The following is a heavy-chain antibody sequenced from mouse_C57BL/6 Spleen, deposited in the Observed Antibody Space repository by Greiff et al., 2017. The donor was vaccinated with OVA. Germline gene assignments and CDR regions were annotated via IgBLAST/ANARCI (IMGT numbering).Heavy chain of an antibody. D-gene: IGHD1-1*01. CDR2: INPNNGGT. CDR1: GYTFTDYY. CDR3: AREAVEGYFEV. Sequence: EVQLQQSGPELVKPGASVKISCKASGYTFTDYYMNWVKQSHGKSLEWIGDINPNNGGTSYNQKFKGKATLTVDKSSSTAYMELRSLTSEDSAVYYCAREAVEGYFEVWGTGTTVTVSS. V-gene: IGHV1-26*01. J-gene: IGHJ1*03.